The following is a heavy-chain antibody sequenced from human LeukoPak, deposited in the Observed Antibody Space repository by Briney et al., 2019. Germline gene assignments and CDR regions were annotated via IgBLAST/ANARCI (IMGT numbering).Heavy chain of an antibody. D-gene: IGHD2-15*01. V-gene: IGHV4-4*07. Sequence: PSETLSLTCAVYGGSFSGYYWSWIRQPAGKGLEWIGRIYTSGSTNYNPSLKSRVTMSVDTSKNQFSLKLSSVTAADTAVYYCARDSCSGGSCYMYNWFDPWGQGTLVTVSS. CDR2: IYTSGST. CDR3: ARDSCSGGSCYMYNWFDP. CDR1: GGSFSGYY. J-gene: IGHJ5*02.